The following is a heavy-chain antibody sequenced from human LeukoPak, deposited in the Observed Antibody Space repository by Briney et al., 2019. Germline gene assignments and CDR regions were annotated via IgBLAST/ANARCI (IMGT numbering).Heavy chain of an antibody. J-gene: IGHJ5*02. Sequence: GGSLRLSCAASGFTFSTYNMHWVRQATGKGLEWVSAIDTTGDTYYPGSVKGRFTISRDNAKNSLYLQMNSLRAEDTAVYYCARGVGYSGYGFWESDNWFDPWGQGTLVTVSS. V-gene: IGHV3-13*01. CDR1: GFTFSTYN. CDR3: ARGVGYSGYGFWESDNWFDP. D-gene: IGHD5-12*01. CDR2: IDTTGDT.